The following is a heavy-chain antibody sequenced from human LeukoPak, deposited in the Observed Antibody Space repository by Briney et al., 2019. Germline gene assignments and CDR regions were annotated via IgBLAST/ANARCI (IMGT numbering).Heavy chain of an antibody. CDR2: IYPGDSDT. Sequence: GESLKISCKGSGYTFTNYWIGWVRQMPGKGLEFMGIIYPGDSDTRYSPSFQGQVTISVDKSINTAYLQWSSLKASDTAMYYCARHGTMGYYDTSVFLHYWGQGTLVTVSS. J-gene: IGHJ4*02. CDR3: ARHGTMGYYDTSVFLHY. CDR1: GYTFTNYW. V-gene: IGHV5-51*01. D-gene: IGHD3-22*01.